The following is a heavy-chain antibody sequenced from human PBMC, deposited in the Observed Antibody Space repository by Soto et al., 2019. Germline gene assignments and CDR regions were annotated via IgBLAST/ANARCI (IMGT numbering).Heavy chain of an antibody. CDR3: AKGDRYYDSFYGMDV. CDR2: ISYDGSNK. D-gene: IGHD3-9*01. J-gene: IGHJ6*02. CDR1: GFTFSSYG. Sequence: GSLRLSCAASGFTFSSYGMHWVRQAPGKGLEWVAVISYDGSNKYYADSVKGRFTISRDNSKNTLYLQMNSLRAEDTAVYYCAKGDRYYDSFYGMDVWGQGTTVTVSS. V-gene: IGHV3-30*18.